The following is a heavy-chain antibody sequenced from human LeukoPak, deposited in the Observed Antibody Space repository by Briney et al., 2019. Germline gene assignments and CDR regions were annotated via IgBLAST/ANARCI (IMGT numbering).Heavy chain of an antibody. CDR1: GFTFSSYS. D-gene: IGHD1-7*01. Sequence: GGSLRLSCAASGFTFSSYSMNCVRQAPGKGLEWVSSIISSSSYIYYADSVKGRFTISRDNAKNSLHLQMNSLRAEDTAVYYCARDGQTGTTVYWGQGTLVTVSS. CDR2: IISSSSYI. J-gene: IGHJ4*02. CDR3: ARDGQTGTTVY. V-gene: IGHV3-21*01.